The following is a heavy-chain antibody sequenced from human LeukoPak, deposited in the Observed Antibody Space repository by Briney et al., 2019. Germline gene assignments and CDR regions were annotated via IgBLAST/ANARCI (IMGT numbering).Heavy chain of an antibody. Sequence: ASLRVSCKASGYTFTSDGISWGRQAPGQRLERMGWISAYNGKTNSAHTLKVRFTITTDTSTSTAYRSLRSMRSDDPAVYYCARDQEFRPGGAFDIWGHGTMVTVSS. CDR3: ARDQEFRPGGAFDI. CDR2: ISAYNGKT. J-gene: IGHJ3*02. V-gene: IGHV1-18*01. D-gene: IGHD3-10*01. CDR1: GYTFTSDG.